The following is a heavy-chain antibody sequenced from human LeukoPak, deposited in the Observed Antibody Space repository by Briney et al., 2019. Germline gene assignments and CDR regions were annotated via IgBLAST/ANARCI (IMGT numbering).Heavy chain of an antibody. CDR2: INSDGSAT. Sequence: GGSLRLSCAASGSSFTNYWMHWVRQAPGKGLVWVSHINSDGSATRYADSVKGRFTISRDNAMNTLYLQMNSLRGEDTAVYYCVRGATVITPPLDYWGQGTLVTVSS. CDR3: VRGATVITPPLDY. D-gene: IGHD4-23*01. CDR1: GSSFTNYW. V-gene: IGHV3-74*01. J-gene: IGHJ4*02.